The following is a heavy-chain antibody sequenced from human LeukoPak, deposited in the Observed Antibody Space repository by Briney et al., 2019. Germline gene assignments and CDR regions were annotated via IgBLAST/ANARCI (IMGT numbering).Heavy chain of an antibody. CDR2: ISYDGSNK. Sequence: GRSLRLSCAASGITFSSCAMHWVRQAPGKGLEWVAVISYDGSNKYYADSVKGRFTISRDNSKNTLYLQMNSLRSEDTSVYYCSRGPPVGTAFITINGDYWGQGTLVTVSS. D-gene: IGHD3-3*01. CDR3: SRGPPVGTAFITINGDY. CDR1: GITFSSCA. J-gene: IGHJ4*02. V-gene: IGHV3-30-3*01.